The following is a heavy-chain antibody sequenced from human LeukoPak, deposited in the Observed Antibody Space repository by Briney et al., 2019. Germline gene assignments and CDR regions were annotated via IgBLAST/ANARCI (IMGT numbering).Heavy chain of an antibody. CDR1: GYTFTSYG. Sequence: ASVKVSCKASGYTFTSYGISWVRQAPGQGLEWMGWISAYNGNTNYAQKLQGTVTMTTDTSTSTAYMELRSLRSDDTAVYYCARADGSIWYSGYFDYWGQGTLVTVSS. V-gene: IGHV1-18*04. CDR2: ISAYNGNT. CDR3: ARADGSIWYSGYFDY. D-gene: IGHD6-13*01. J-gene: IGHJ4*02.